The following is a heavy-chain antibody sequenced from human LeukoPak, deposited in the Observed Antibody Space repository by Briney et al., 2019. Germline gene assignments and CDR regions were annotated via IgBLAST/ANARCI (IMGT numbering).Heavy chain of an antibody. D-gene: IGHD2-2*01. J-gene: IGHJ5*02. CDR1: GGSISSGSYY. CDR3: ARGGDDGIVVVPAAGSGFDP. V-gene: IGHV4-61*02. Sequence: SETLSLTCTVSGGSISSGSYYWSWIRQPAGKGLEWIGRIYTSGSTNYNPSLKSRVTISVDTSKNQCSLKLSSVTAADTAVYYCARGGDDGIVVVPAAGSGFDPWGQGTLVTVSS. CDR2: IYTSGST.